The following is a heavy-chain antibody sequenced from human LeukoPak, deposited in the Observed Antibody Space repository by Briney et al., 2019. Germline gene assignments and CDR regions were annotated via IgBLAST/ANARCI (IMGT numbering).Heavy chain of an antibody. Sequence: PGGSLRLSCAASGFTFSSYWMSWVRQAPGKGLEWVANIKQEGSEKYYVDSVKGRFTISRDNAKNSLYLQMNSLRAEDTAVYYCARVEYYDFWSGYLGAGYYYGMDVWGQGTTVTVSS. CDR2: IKQEGSEK. D-gene: IGHD3-3*01. CDR3: ARVEYYDFWSGYLGAGYYYGMDV. V-gene: IGHV3-7*01. CDR1: GFTFSSYW. J-gene: IGHJ6*02.